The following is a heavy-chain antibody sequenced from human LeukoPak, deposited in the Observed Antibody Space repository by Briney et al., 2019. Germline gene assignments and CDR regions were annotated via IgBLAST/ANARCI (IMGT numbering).Heavy chain of an antibody. CDR2: INQDGSGE. CDR3: ARKLYYYDTSPAGWYDP. D-gene: IGHD3-22*01. J-gene: IGHJ5*02. Sequence: GGSLRLSRAASVFTSSSYGMHCVRQAPGKGRKCWATINQDGSGEYYVDSLRGRFTISRDNAKNSLYLQINGLRAEDTAVYHCARKLYYYDTSPAGWYDPWGQGTLVTVS. V-gene: IGHV3-7*01. CDR1: VFTSSSYG.